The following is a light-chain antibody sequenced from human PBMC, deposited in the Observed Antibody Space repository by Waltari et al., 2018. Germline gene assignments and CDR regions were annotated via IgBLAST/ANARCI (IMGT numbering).Light chain of an antibody. CDR3: QQYYDTLYT. CDR1: QSVLFSSNNKNY. V-gene: IGKV4-1*01. J-gene: IGKJ2*01. CDR2: WAS. Sequence: DLVMTQSPDSLTVSLGERATINCKSSQSVLFSSNNKNYLAWYQQKPGQPPKLLIYWASTRESGVPDRFSGSGSGTDFTLTISSLQAEDVAVYYCQQYYDTLYTFGQGTKLEIK.